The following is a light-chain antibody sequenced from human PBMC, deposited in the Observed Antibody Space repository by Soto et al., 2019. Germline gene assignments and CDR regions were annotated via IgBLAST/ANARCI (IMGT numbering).Light chain of an antibody. CDR1: QSVSKS. CDR3: QQYNNWPPIT. J-gene: IGKJ5*01. V-gene: IGKV3-15*01. Sequence: EIVMTQSPATLSVSPGERATLSCRASQSVSKSLAWYQQKPGQAPRLLIYSASTRATGNPARFSGSGSETEFTLTINSLQSEDFAVYYCQQYNNWPPITFGQGTRLEIK. CDR2: SAS.